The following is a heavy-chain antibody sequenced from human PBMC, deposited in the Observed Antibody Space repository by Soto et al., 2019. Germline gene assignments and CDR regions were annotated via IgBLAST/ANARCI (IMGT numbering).Heavy chain of an antibody. J-gene: IGHJ2*01. CDR2: IKQDGSEK. CDR3: ARDPSKGRSGWYLLYWYFDL. CDR1: GFTFSSYW. V-gene: IGHV3-7*01. D-gene: IGHD6-19*01. Sequence: EVQLVESGGGLVQPGGSLRLSCAASGFTFSSYWMSWVRQAPGKGLEWVANIKQDGSEKYYVDSVKGRFTISRDNAKNSLYLQMNSLRAEDTAVYYCARDPSKGRSGWYLLYWYFDLWGRGTLVTVSS.